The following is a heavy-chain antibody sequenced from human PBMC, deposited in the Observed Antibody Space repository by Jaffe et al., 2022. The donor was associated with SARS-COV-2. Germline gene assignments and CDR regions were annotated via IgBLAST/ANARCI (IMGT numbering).Heavy chain of an antibody. V-gene: IGHV3-74*03. CDR2: IRTDGSTT. J-gene: IGHJ6*03. Sequence: DVQLVESGGGLVQPGGSLRLSCAASGFTFSRYWMQWVRQVPGKGLVWVSRIRTDGSTTMYADSVKGRLTISRDNAKNTLYLQMNSLTAEDTAIYYCARETVVQGNYYMDVWGTGTTVIVSS. CDR1: GFTFSRYW. D-gene: IGHD3-10*01. CDR3: ARETVVQGNYYMDV.